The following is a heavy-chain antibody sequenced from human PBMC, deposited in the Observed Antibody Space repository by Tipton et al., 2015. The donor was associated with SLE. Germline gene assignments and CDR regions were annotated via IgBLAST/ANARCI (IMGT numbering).Heavy chain of an antibody. CDR1: GDSISNDNW. Sequence: TLSLTCDVFGDSISNDNWWTWVRQPPGKGLEWIGEIYQSGSTDYNPSLKSRLSISVDKSKNQFSLKLSSVTAADTAVYYCARGCSSTSCYKGGIYYYYYYYMDVWGKGTTVTVSS. V-gene: IGHV4-4*02. CDR2: IYQSGST. D-gene: IGHD2-2*02. J-gene: IGHJ6*03. CDR3: ARGCSSTSCYKGGIYYYYYYYMDV.